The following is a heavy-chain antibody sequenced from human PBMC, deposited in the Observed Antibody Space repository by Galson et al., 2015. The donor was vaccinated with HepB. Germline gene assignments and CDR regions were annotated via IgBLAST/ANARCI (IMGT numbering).Heavy chain of an antibody. Sequence: SLRLSCAASGFTFSNAWMNWVRQAPGKGLEWVGRIKSKTDGGTTDYAAPVKGRFTISRDDSKNTLYLQMNSLETEDTAVYYCTTGPFVVVPAAIPDYYYYMDVWGKGTTVTVSS. CDR1: GFTFSNAW. CDR2: IKSKTDGGTT. CDR3: TTGPFVVVPAAIPDYYYYMDV. V-gene: IGHV3-15*07. J-gene: IGHJ6*03. D-gene: IGHD2-2*02.